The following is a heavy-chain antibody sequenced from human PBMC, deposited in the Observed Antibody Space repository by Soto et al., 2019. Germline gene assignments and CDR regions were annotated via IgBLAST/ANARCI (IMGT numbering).Heavy chain of an antibody. Sequence: GGSLRLSYETSEFTFSSYWMTWVRRTPGKGLEWVANIDGEGGEKNYADSVKGRFTISRDNAKKSLYLQMNSLRAEDTAVYYCARGLYNGSPHLFYWGQGTLVTVSS. CDR2: IDGEGGEK. V-gene: IGHV3-7*05. D-gene: IGHD1-26*01. CDR3: ARGLYNGSPHLFY. J-gene: IGHJ4*02. CDR1: EFTFSSYW.